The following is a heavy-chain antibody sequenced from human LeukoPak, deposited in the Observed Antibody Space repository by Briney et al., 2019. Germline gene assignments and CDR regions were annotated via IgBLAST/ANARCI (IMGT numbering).Heavy chain of an antibody. CDR3: ARGAEVIAILQLGGYFDY. J-gene: IGHJ4*02. CDR1: GGSISSYY. V-gene: IGHV4-59*01. Sequence: LETLSLTCTVSGGSISSYYWSWIRQPPGKGLEWIGYIYYSGSTNYNPSLKSRVTISVDTSKNQFSLKLSSVTAADTAVYYCARGAEVIAILQLGGYFDYWGQGTLVTVSS. D-gene: IGHD2-21*01. CDR2: IYYSGST.